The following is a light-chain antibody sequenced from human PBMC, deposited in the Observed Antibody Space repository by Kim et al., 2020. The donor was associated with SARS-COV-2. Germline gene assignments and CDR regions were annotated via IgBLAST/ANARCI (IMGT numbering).Light chain of an antibody. J-gene: IGKJ2*01. CDR1: QPVTSEY. Sequence: EIVLTQSPGTLSLSPGERATLSCRASQPVTSEYFAWYQQKTGQAPRLLIHAVSSRATGIPDRFSGSGSGTDFTLTISRLGPEDFAVYYWQPEGGTPRYAYGQGTKLEL. CDR3: QPEGGTPRYA. V-gene: IGKV3-20*01. CDR2: AVS.